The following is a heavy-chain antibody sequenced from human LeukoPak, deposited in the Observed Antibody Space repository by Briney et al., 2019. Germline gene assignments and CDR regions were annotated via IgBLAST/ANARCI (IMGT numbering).Heavy chain of an antibody. D-gene: IGHD6-19*01. J-gene: IGHJ4*02. CDR1: GFTFSSFG. V-gene: IGHV3-30*02. CDR3: AKDSLVSSGWSTGWVFDY. CDR2: IRNDGSTK. Sequence: GGSLRLSCAVSGFTFSSFGMHWVRQAPGKGLEWVAFIRNDGSTKYYADSVKGRFTISRDNSKNTLYLQINSPTTEDTAVYHWAKDSLVSSGWSTGWVFDYWGQGTLVTVSS.